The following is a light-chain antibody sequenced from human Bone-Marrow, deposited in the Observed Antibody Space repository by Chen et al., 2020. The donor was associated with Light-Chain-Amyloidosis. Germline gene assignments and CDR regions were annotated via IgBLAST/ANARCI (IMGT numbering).Light chain of an antibody. CDR2: MNN. CDR1: SSNIGINY. CDR3: AAWDGSLSGYV. V-gene: IGLV1-47*01. Sequence: QSVLPQPPSASGTPGQRVTISCSGASSNIGINYVYWYQRFPGAAPNLLIHMNNQRPSGDPDRCSASKSGTSALRAISWLRSEDEADYYCAAWDGSLSGYVFGAGTKVIVL. J-gene: IGLJ1*01.